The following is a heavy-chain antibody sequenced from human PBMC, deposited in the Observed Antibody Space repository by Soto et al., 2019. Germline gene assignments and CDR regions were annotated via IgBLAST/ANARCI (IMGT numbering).Heavy chain of an antibody. V-gene: IGHV1-69*13. Sequence: ASVKVSCKASGGTFSSHAISWLRQAPGQGLEWMGGIIPIFGTANYAQKFQGRVTITADESTSTAYMELSSLRSEDTAVYYCARHGGSPTRVGAFDIWGQGTMVTVSS. J-gene: IGHJ3*02. CDR2: IIPIFGTA. CDR3: ARHGGSPTRVGAFDI. D-gene: IGHD1-26*01. CDR1: GGTFSSHA.